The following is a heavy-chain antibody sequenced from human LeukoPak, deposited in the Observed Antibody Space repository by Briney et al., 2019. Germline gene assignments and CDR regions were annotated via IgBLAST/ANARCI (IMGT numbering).Heavy chain of an antibody. J-gene: IGHJ4*02. CDR2: TFYDGSTK. D-gene: IGHD5-12*01. Sequence: PGGSLRLSCAASGFTLSSYGMHWVRQAPGKGLEWVAITFYDGSTKYYADSVKGRFTIPRDNSKNTLYLQMNSLRAEDTAVYYCAQDQYSGYLAQWGQGTLVTVSS. V-gene: IGHV3-33*06. CDR3: AQDQYSGYLAQ. CDR1: GFTLSSYG.